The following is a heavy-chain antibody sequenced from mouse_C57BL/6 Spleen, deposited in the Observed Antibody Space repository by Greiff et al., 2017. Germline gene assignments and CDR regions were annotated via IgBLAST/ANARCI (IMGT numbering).Heavy chain of an antibody. V-gene: IGHV1-69*01. CDR1: GYTFTSYW. CDR2: IDPSDSYT. CDR3: ERRGTRIFIDY. J-gene: IGHJ2*02. Sequence: QVQLQQPGAELVMPGASVKLSCKASGYTFTSYWMHWVKQRPGQGLEWIGEIDPSDSYTNYNQKFKGKSTLTVDQSSSTAYMQLSCLTSDDSAVYYGERRGTRIFIDYWGQGTSLTVSS.